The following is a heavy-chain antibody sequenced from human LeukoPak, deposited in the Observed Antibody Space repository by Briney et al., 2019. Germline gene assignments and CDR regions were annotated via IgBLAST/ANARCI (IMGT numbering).Heavy chain of an antibody. D-gene: IGHD6-19*01. V-gene: IGHV4-59*01. Sequence: SETLSLTCTVSGSSISSYYWSWIRQPPGKGLEWIGYIYYSGSTNYNPSLKSRVTISVDTSKNQFSLKLSSVTAADTAVYYCARVTQSGDAFDIWGQGTMVTVSS. CDR3: ARVTQSGDAFDI. J-gene: IGHJ3*02. CDR2: IYYSGST. CDR1: GSSISSYY.